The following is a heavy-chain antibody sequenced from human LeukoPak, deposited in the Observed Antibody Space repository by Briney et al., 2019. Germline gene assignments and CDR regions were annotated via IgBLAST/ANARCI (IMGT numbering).Heavy chain of an antibody. CDR3: AELGITMIGGV. J-gene: IGHJ6*04. Sequence: PGGSLRLSCAASGFTFTTYWMSWVRQAPGKGLEWVSYISSSGSTIYYADSVKGRFTISRDNAKNSLYLQMNSLRAEDTAVYYCAELGITMIGGVWGKGTTVTISS. CDR1: GFTFTTYW. V-gene: IGHV3-48*04. D-gene: IGHD3-10*02. CDR2: ISSSGSTI.